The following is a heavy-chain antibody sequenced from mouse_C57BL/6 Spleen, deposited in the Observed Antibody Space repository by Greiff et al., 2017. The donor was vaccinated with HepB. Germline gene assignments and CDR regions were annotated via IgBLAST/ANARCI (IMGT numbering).Heavy chain of an antibody. Sequence: EVQLQESEGGLVQPGSSMKLSCTASGFTFSDYYMAWVRQVPEKGLEWVANINYDGSSTYYLDSLKSRFIISRDNAKNILYLQMSSLKSEDTATYYCARAPHFDYWGQGTTLTVSS. V-gene: IGHV5-16*01. J-gene: IGHJ2*01. CDR3: ARAPHFDY. CDR1: GFTFSDYY. CDR2: INYDGSST.